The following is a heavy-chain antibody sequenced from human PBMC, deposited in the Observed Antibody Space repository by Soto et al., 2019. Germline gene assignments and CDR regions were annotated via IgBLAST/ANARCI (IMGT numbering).Heavy chain of an antibody. V-gene: IGHV1-18*01. CDR3: ARDHMLRIAVAGTKYYYGMDV. CDR1: GYTFTSYG. D-gene: IGHD6-19*01. J-gene: IGHJ6*02. CDR2: ISAYNGNT. Sequence: GASVKVSCKASGYTFTSYGISCVRQAPGQGLEWMGWISAYNGNTNYAQKLQGRVTMTTDTSTSAAYMELRSLRSDDTAVYYCARDHMLRIAVAGTKYYYGMDVWGQGTTVTVSS.